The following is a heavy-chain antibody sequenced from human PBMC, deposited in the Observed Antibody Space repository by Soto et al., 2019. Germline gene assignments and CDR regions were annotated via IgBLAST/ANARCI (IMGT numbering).Heavy chain of an antibody. J-gene: IGHJ4*02. CDR1: GFSFSSYG. CDR3: AKDRGGGAVVPDY. D-gene: IGHD2-21*01. CDR2: IWYDGSNE. Sequence: QVQLVESGGGVVQPGRSLRLSCAASGFSFSSYGIHWVRQAPGKGLEWVAVIWYDGSNEYYADSVKGRFSISRDNSKSTVDLEMNSLRAEDTAVYYCAKDRGGGAVVPDYWGQGTLVTVSS. V-gene: IGHV3-33*06.